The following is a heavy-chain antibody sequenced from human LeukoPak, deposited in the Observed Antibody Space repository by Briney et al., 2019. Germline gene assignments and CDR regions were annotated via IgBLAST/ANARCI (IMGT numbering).Heavy chain of an antibody. CDR3: GRDWKLDY. Sequence: GGSLRLSCAASGFTFSNAWMSWVRQAPGKGLEWVSAISDDGGDRKYAVSVKGRFTISRDNSKNTLYLHMNSLRAEDTAIYYCGRDWKLDYWGQGTLVTVSS. CDR2: ISDDGGDR. CDR1: GFTFSNAW. D-gene: IGHD1-1*01. V-gene: IGHV3-23*01. J-gene: IGHJ4*02.